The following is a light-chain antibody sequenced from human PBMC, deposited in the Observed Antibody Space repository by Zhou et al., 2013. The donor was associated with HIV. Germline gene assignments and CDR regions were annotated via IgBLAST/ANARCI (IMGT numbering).Light chain of an antibody. CDR3: QQYANAPRS. CDR1: QTVSRNY. V-gene: IGKV3-20*01. J-gene: IGKJ2*03. CDR2: GAS. Sequence: EIVLTQSPGTLPLSPGERATLSCRASQTVSRNYLAWYQHKPGQAPRLLIYGASSRATDIPDRFSGSGSGTDFTLTITRLEPEDSAVYYCQQYANAPRSFGQGTKLEIK.